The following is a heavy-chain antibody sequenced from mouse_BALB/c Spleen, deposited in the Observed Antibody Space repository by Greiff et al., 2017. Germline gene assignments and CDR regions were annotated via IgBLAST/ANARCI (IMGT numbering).Heavy chain of an antibody. CDR2: ISNGGGST. D-gene: IGHD1-2*01. V-gene: IGHV5-12-2*01. Sequence: EVQGVESGGGLVQPGGSLKLSCAASGFTFSSYTMSWVRQTPEKRLEWVAYISNGGGSTYYPDTVKGRFTISRDNAKNTLYLQMSSLKSEDTAMYYCARGTHTTARYFDVWGAGTTVTVSS. CDR1: GFTFSSYT. J-gene: IGHJ1*01. CDR3: ARGTHTTARYFDV.